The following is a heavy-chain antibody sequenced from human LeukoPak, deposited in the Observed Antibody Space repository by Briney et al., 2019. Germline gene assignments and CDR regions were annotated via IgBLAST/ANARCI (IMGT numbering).Heavy chain of an antibody. D-gene: IGHD3-22*01. CDR2: INPNSGGT. V-gene: IGHV1-2*02. Sequence: ASVKVSCKASGYTFTAYSIHWLRQAPGQGLEWMGWINPNSGGTDFAQKFQGRVTTTRDTSTSTTYMELSRLTSDDTAVYYCARDDTYYYDSSGYWSFDPWGQGTLVTVSS. CDR1: GYTFTAYS. CDR3: ARDDTYYYDSSGYWSFDP. J-gene: IGHJ5*02.